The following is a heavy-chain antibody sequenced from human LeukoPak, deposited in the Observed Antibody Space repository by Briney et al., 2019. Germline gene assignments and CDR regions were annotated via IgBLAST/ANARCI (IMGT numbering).Heavy chain of an antibody. CDR1: GYTFTSYG. D-gene: IGHD2-2*01. Sequence: ASVKVSCKASGYTFTSYGISWVRQAPGRGLEWMGWISAYNGNTNYAQKLQGRVTMTTDTSTSTAYMGLRSLRSDDTAVYYCARGDSPCSSTSCYPHDAFDIWGQGTMVTVSS. J-gene: IGHJ3*02. CDR3: ARGDSPCSSTSCYPHDAFDI. CDR2: ISAYNGNT. V-gene: IGHV1-18*01.